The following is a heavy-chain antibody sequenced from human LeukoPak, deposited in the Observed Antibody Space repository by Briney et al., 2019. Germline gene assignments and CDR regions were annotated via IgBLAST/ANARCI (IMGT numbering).Heavy chain of an antibody. CDR2: ITGSTNRT. CDR1: GFTFSSYA. D-gene: IGHD3-22*01. J-gene: IGHJ4*02. Sequence: GGSLRLSCAASGFTFSSYAMSWVRQAPGKGLEWVSTITGSTNRTYYADSVKGRFTISRDNSKNTVYLQMNSLRAEDTAVYYCAREKPALTYYYDSSGYYYFDYWGQGTLVTVSS. V-gene: IGHV3-23*01. CDR3: AREKPALTYYYDSSGYYYFDY.